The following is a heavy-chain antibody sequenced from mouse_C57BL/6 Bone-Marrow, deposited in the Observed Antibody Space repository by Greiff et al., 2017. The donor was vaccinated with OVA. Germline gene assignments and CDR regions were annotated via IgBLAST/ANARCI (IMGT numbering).Heavy chain of an antibody. CDR2: INPGSGGT. CDR1: GYAFTNYL. J-gene: IGHJ3*01. Sequence: VKVVESGAELVRPGTSVKVSCKASGYAFTNYLIEWVKQRPGQGLEWIGVINPGSGGTNYNEKFKGKATLTADKSSSTAYMQLSSLTSEDSAVYFCARGVYYDYDGGWFAYWGQGTLVTVSA. D-gene: IGHD2-4*01. V-gene: IGHV1-54*01. CDR3: ARGVYYDYDGGWFAY.